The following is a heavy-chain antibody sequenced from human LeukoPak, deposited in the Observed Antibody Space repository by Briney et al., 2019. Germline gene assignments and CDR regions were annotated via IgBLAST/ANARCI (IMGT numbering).Heavy chain of an antibody. CDR2: ISHSGST. V-gene: IGHV4-4*02. CDR3: ARAGDYCLEH. J-gene: IGHJ4*02. CDR1: GYSISSGYW. Sequence: PSETLSLTCTVSGYSISSGYWWIWVRQSPGKGLGWIGEISHSGSTNYNPSLKSRVTISLDKSTNQLSLQLTSVTAADTAVYHCARAGDYCLEHWGQGILVSVSS. D-gene: IGHD2-15*01.